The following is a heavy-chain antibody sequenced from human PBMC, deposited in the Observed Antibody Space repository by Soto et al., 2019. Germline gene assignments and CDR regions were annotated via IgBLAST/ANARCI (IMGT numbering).Heavy chain of an antibody. CDR1: GGSISSGGYS. CDR3: ARVAGATTSYYYFGMDV. J-gene: IGHJ6*02. Sequence: PSETLSLTCAVSGGSISSGGYSWSWIRQPPGKGLEWIGEINHSGSTNYNPSLKSRVTISVATSKNQFSLKLSSVTAADTAVYYCARVAGATTSYYYFGMDVRGQGTTVTVPS. CDR2: INHSGST. V-gene: IGHV4-61*08. D-gene: IGHD1-26*01.